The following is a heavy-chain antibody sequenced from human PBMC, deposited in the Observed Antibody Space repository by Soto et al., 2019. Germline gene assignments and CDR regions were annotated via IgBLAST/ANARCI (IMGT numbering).Heavy chain of an antibody. J-gene: IGHJ6*03. V-gene: IGHV5-51*01. CDR2: IYPGDSDT. CDR3: ARQAAYYYYYMDV. Sequence: GESLKISCKGSGYSFTSYLIGWVRQMPGKGLEWMGIIYPGDSDTRYSPSFQGQVTISADKSISTAHLQWSSLKASDTAMYYCARQAAYYYYYMDVWGKGTTVTVSS. CDR1: GYSFTSYL.